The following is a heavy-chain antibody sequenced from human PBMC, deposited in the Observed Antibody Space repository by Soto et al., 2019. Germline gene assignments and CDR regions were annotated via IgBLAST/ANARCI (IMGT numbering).Heavy chain of an antibody. CDR1: GGTFSSYT. CDR2: IMPILGIA. Sequence: QVQLVQSGAEVKKPGSSVKVSCKASGGTFSSYTISWVRQAPGQGLEWMGRIMPILGIANYAQKFQGRVTITADKSTSTAYMELSSLRSEDTAVYYCARDGAVAAKSLDYWGQGTLVTVSS. D-gene: IGHD2-15*01. CDR3: ARDGAVAAKSLDY. V-gene: IGHV1-69*02. J-gene: IGHJ4*02.